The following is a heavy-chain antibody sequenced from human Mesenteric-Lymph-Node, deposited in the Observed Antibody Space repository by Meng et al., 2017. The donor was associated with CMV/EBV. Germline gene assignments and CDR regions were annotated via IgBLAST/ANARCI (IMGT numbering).Heavy chain of an antibody. CDR2: IYSSGTP. CDR3: ARGNWYFDL. J-gene: IGHJ2*01. Sequence: GESLKISCAASGFTFSSYVMSWVRQAPGKGLEWVSVIYSSGTPYYADSVKGRFTISRDNSKNTVDLQMEGLRAEDTAVYYCARGNWYFDLWGRGTLVTVSS. V-gene: IGHV3-23*05. CDR1: GFTFSSYV.